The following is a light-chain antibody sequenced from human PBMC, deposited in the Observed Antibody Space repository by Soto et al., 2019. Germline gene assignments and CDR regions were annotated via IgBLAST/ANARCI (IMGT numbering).Light chain of an antibody. V-gene: IGKV1-6*01. CDR3: LLDYSYFWA. CDR1: QGIRSA. Sequence: AIQVTQSPSSLSASVGDRVTITCLTSQGIRSALGWYQQKPGKVPKLLIYAASTLQSGVPSRFSGSGSGRDFTLTISSLQPEDFATYYCLLDYSYFWAFGQGTKVDIK. J-gene: IGKJ1*01. CDR2: AAS.